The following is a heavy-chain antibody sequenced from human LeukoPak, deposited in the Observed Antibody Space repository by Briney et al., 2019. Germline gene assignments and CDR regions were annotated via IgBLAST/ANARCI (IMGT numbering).Heavy chain of an antibody. CDR1: GFTFSSYA. D-gene: IGHD2-2*01. Sequence: GGSLRLSCAASGFTFSSYAIYWVRQAPGKGLEWVAVKSYDGSNKYYADSVKGRFTISRDNSKNTLYLQMNSLRAEDTAVYYCARAYCSSPTCYAPDYWGQGTLVTVSS. V-gene: IGHV3-30*04. CDR3: ARAYCSSPTCYAPDY. CDR2: KSYDGSNK. J-gene: IGHJ4*02.